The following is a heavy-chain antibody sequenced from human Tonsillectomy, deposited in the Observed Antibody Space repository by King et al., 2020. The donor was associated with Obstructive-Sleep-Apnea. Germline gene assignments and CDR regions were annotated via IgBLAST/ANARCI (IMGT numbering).Heavy chain of an antibody. V-gene: IGHV5-51*01. CDR3: AGLVGGIAVAGTPYYFDY. D-gene: IGHD6-19*01. Sequence: EVQLVQSGAEVKKPGESLKISCKGSGYSFTSYWIGWVRQMPGKGLEWMGIIYPGDSDTRYSPSFQGQVTISADKSISTAYLQWSSLKASDTAMYYCAGLVGGIAVAGTPYYFDYWGQGTLVTVSS. J-gene: IGHJ4*02. CDR2: IYPGDSDT. CDR1: GYSFTSYW.